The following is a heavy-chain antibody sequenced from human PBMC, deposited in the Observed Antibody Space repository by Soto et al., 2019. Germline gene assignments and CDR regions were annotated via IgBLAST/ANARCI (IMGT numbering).Heavy chain of an antibody. V-gene: IGHV4-39*01. CDR3: AKCGYSFTYLPFDS. D-gene: IGHD5-18*01. CDR1: GGSISTSSYY. J-gene: IGHJ4*02. Sequence: QLQLQESGPGLVKPSETLSLTCTVSGGSISTSSYYWGWIRQPPGKGLEWIGNIYYNGKTYYNPSLKSRVIISVSTSKNQFSLNLSSVTAADTAVYYCAKCGYSFTYLPFDSWGLGTLVAVSS. CDR2: IYYNGKT.